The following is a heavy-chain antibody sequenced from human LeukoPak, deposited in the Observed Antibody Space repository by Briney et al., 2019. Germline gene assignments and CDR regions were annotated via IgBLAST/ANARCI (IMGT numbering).Heavy chain of an antibody. J-gene: IGHJ4*02. D-gene: IGHD2-2*01. CDR3: ARRGVVPAARRQFDY. Sequence: SETLSLTCQVYGGSFSGYYWSWIRQPPGKGLEWIGEINHSGSTNYNPSLKSRVTISVDTSKNQFSLKLSSVTAADTAVYYCARRGVVPAARRQFDYWGQGTLVTVSS. CDR1: GGSFSGYY. V-gene: IGHV4-34*01. CDR2: INHSGST.